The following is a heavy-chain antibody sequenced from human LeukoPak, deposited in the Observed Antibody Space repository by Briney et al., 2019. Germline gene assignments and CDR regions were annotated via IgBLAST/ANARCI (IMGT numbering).Heavy chain of an antibody. D-gene: IGHD3-22*01. J-gene: IGHJ4*02. V-gene: IGHV3-11*01. CDR3: ARDLRLPTIVVGPLHY. CDR2: TSSAARTT. Sequence: KPGGSLRLSCAASGFTFSDYSMTWIRQAPGKGLEWVSYTSSAARTTYYADSVKGRFTISRDNAKNSLYLQMNSLRAEDTAVYYCARDLRLPTIVVGPLHYWAQVTLVTVSS. CDR1: GFTFSDYS.